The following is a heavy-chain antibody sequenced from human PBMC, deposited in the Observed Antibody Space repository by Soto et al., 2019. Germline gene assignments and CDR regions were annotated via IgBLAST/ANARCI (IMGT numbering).Heavy chain of an antibody. J-gene: IGHJ4*02. Sequence: PSETLSLTCTVAVRSISGYYWSWIRLPPGKGLEWIGYIYYSGSTNYNPSLKSRVTISVNTTKNQFSLKLSSVTAADTAVYYCAREVRITGTGFDERAQRTPVTVSS. CDR2: IYYSGST. CDR3: AREVRITGTGFDE. CDR1: VRSISGYY. D-gene: IGHD1-20*01. V-gene: IGHV4-59*01.